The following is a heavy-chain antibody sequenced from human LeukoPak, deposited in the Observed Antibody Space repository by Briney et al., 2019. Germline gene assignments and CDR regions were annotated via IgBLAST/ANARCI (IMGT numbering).Heavy chain of an antibody. Sequence: GGSLRLSCAASKFTFSSYAMNWVRQAPGKGLEWVSVISGSGGSTYYADSVKGRFTISRDNAKNSLFLQMNSLRAEDTAVYYCARGSGSYQIFDYWGQGTLVTVSS. CDR3: ARGSGSYQIFDY. CDR1: KFTFSSYA. V-gene: IGHV3-23*01. J-gene: IGHJ4*02. D-gene: IGHD1-26*01. CDR2: ISGSGGST.